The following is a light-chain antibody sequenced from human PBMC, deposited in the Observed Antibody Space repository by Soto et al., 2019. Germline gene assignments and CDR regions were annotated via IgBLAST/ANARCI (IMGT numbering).Light chain of an antibody. CDR3: PSYDSSLSGYV. J-gene: IGLJ1*01. V-gene: IGLV1-40*01. Sequence: SVLTQPPSVSGAPGQRVTISCTGSSSNIGAGYDVHWYQQLPGTAPKLLIYGNSNRPSGVPDRFSGSKSGTSASLAITGLQAEDEADYYCPSYDSSLSGYVFGTGTKVTDL. CDR1: SSNIGAGYD. CDR2: GNS.